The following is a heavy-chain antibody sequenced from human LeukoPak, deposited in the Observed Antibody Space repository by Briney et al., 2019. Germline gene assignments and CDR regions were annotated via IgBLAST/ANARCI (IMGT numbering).Heavy chain of an antibody. CDR1: GYTFTSYG. CDR2: ISAYNGDT. D-gene: IGHD2-15*01. CDR3: ARDIVSGPPFDY. V-gene: IGHV1-18*01. J-gene: IGHJ4*02. Sequence: GASVKVSFKASGYTFTSYGYSWVRQGPGQGLEWMGWISAYNGDTNYAQKVQGRVTMTTDTSTSTAYMELRSLRSDDTAIYYCARDIVSGPPFDYWGQGTLVTVSS.